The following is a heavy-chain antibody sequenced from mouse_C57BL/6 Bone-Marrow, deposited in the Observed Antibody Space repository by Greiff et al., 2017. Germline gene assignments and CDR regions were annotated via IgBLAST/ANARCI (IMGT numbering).Heavy chain of an antibody. CDR2: ISSGSSTI. Sequence: DVQLVESGGGLVKPGGSLKLSCAASGFTFSDYGMHWVRQAPEKGLEWVAYISSGSSTIYYADTVKGRFTISRDNAKNTLFLQMTSLRSEDTAMYYCARDDYARVAYWGQGTLVTVAA. V-gene: IGHV5-17*01. CDR1: GFTFSDYG. D-gene: IGHD2-4*01. J-gene: IGHJ3*01. CDR3: ARDDYARVAY.